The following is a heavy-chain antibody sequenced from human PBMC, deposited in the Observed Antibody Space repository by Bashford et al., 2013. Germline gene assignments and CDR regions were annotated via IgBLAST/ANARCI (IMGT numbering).Heavy chain of an antibody. V-gene: IGHV4-4*07. Sequence: SETLSLTCTVSGGSISSYFWTWIRQPAGKGLEWVGRIFSSGSTNYNPSLKSRLTMSVDTSKNQFSLNLTSVTAADTAVYYCARGNALDYVGPGNPGHRLL. CDR2: IFSSGST. CDR3: ARGNALDY. J-gene: IGHJ4*02. CDR1: GGSISSYF. D-gene: IGHD2-2*01.